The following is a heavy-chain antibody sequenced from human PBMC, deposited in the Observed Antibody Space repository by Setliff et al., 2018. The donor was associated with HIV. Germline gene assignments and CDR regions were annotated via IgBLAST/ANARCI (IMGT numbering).Heavy chain of an antibody. J-gene: IGHJ5*02. CDR2: ISSTSSYI. V-gene: IGHV3-21*01. CDR3: AREFYGEFDP. D-gene: IGHD3-10*01. Sequence: GGSLRLSCAASGFTFSTYSMNWVRQAPGEGLEWVSSISSTSSYIYYADSVKGRFTISRNNAKNSLYLQMNSLRAEDTAVYYCAREFYGEFDPWGQGTLVTVSS. CDR1: GFTFSTYS.